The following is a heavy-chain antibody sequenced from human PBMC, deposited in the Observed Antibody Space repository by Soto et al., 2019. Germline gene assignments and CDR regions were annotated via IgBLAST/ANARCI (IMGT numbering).Heavy chain of an antibody. V-gene: IGHV5-51*01. D-gene: IGHD3-22*01. Sequence: GEALKISCKRSGYSFTSYWIGWVRQMPRKGLEWMGIIYPGDSDTRYSPSFQGQVTISADKSISTAYLQWSSLKASDTAMYYCATTYYYDSSGYRSQVEGDAFDIWGQGTMVTVSS. CDR1: GYSFTSYW. CDR2: IYPGDSDT. J-gene: IGHJ3*02. CDR3: ATTYYYDSSGYRSQVEGDAFDI.